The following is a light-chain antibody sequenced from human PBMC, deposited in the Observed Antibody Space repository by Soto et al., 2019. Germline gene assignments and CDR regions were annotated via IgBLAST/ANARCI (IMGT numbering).Light chain of an antibody. CDR2: DVS. V-gene: IGLV2-14*01. CDR1: SSDVGGYNY. Sequence: QSALTKPASVTGSPGQSITISCTGTSSDVGGYNYVSWYQQYPGKVPKLIIFDVSNRPSGVSNRFSGSKSGNTASLTISGLQAEDEADYYCSSYTNNLGVFGTGTKVTVL. J-gene: IGLJ1*01. CDR3: SSYTNNLGV.